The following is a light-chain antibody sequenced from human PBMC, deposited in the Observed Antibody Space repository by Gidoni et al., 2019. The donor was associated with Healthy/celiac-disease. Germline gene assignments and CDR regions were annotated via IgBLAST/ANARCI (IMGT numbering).Light chain of an antibody. CDR1: QSVSSY. Sequence: EIVLTQSPATLSLSPGERAPLSCRASQSVSSYLAWYPQKPGQAPRLLIYDASNRATGIPARFSGSGSGTDFTLTISSLEPEDFAVYYCQQRSNWPLMYTFGQGTKLEIK. V-gene: IGKV3-11*01. J-gene: IGKJ2*01. CDR3: QQRSNWPLMYT. CDR2: DAS.